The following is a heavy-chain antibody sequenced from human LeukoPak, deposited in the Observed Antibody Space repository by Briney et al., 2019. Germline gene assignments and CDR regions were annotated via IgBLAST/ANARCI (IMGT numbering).Heavy chain of an antibody. CDR2: ISGSGGNT. J-gene: IGHJ4*02. CDR3: AKVVSGYHFDY. Sequence: GGSLRLSCAPSGFTFSSHGMSWVRRAPGEGPEWVSGISGSGGNTYYADSVKGRLTISRDNSQNTLYLQMNPLRAEDTAVYYCAKVVSGYHFDYWGQGTLVTVSS. V-gene: IGHV3-23*01. D-gene: IGHD5-12*01. CDR1: GFTFSSHG.